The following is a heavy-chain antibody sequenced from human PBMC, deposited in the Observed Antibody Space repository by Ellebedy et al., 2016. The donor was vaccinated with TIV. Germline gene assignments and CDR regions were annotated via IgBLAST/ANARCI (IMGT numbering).Heavy chain of an antibody. CDR1: GGSIYSSSRY. CDR2: IYCGGST. Sequence: MPSETLSLTCTVSGGSIYSSSRYWGWIRQPPGEGLEWIGSIYCGGSTYYNPSLKSRVIISVDTSKNHFSLNLTSVTAADATVYYCARHAEMATIRGGMDVWGHGTTVTVSS. V-gene: IGHV4-39*01. D-gene: IGHD5-24*01. CDR3: ARHAEMATIRGGMDV. J-gene: IGHJ6*02.